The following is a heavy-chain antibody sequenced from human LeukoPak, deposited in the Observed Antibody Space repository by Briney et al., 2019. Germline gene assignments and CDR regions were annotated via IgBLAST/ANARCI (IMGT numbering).Heavy chain of an antibody. CDR1: GFSFSTYD. J-gene: IGHJ4*02. V-gene: IGHV3-23*01. CDR3: AKKPATIKFPFDI. Sequence: GGSLRLSCVGSGFSFSTYDMGWVRQTPGKGLEWVSAISTTGGYTEDADSVKGRFTISRDNSQNTLFLQMHSLRAEDTTVYYCAKKPATIKFPFDIWGQGTLVTVSP. D-gene: IGHD5-24*01. CDR2: ISTTGGYT.